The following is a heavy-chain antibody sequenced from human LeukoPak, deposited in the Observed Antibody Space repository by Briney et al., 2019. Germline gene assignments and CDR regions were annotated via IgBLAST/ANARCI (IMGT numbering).Heavy chain of an antibody. CDR1: GYTFISYG. J-gene: IGHJ4*02. CDR2: ISAYNGNI. Sequence: ASVKVSCKASGYTFISYGIAWVRQAPGQGLEWLGWISAYNGNIDYAQKLQGRVTLTTDPSTSTAYMEVRSLRSDDTAVYYCASMSGYYPSYYFDYWGQGTLVTVSS. V-gene: IGHV1-18*01. CDR3: ASMSGYYPSYYFDY. D-gene: IGHD3-3*01.